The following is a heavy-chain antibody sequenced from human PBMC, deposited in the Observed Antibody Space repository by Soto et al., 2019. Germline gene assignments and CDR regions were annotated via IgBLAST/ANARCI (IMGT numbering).Heavy chain of an antibody. CDR1: GFSLSSSGVG. D-gene: IGHD2-15*01. J-gene: IGHJ4*02. Sequence: QITLKESGPTLVKPTQSPTLTCTVSGFSLSSSGVGVGWIRQPPGKAMEWHTFIYWDDDKRYSPSLKSRLTITKDNSKNQVVLTLTNMDPVDTATYYCARLVVACITYSFDSWGQGTLLTVSS. CDR3: ARLVVACITYSFDS. V-gene: IGHV2-5*02. CDR2: IYWDDDK.